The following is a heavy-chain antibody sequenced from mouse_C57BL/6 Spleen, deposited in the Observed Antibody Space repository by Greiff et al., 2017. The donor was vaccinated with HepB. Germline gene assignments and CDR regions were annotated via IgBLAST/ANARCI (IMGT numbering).Heavy chain of an antibody. D-gene: IGHD2-1*01. Sequence: QVQLKESGPGLVQPSQSLSITCTVSGFSLTSYGVHWVRQSPGKGLEWLGVIWSGGSTDYNAALISRLSISKDNSKSQVFFKMNSLQADDTAIYYCARKPLWSLRGAMDYWGQGTSVTVSS. CDR2: IWSGGST. CDR3: ARKPLWSLRGAMDY. J-gene: IGHJ4*01. V-gene: IGHV2-2*01. CDR1: GFSLTSYG.